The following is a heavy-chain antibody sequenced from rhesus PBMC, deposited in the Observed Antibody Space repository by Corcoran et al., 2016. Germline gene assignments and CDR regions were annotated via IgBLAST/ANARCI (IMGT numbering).Heavy chain of an antibody. CDR1: GYTFTDHY. Sequence: EVQLVQSGAEVKKPGASVKISCKAYGYTFTDHYLNWVRQAPGKVLEWMGRADPDEGEADSAQKVQDRVTSTADRSTDTAYMELSSLRSEDTAVYYCARARIAGTGLDYWGQGVLVTVSS. CDR3: ARARIAGTGLDY. D-gene: IGHD1-14*01. CDR2: ADPDEGEA. J-gene: IGHJ4*01. V-gene: IGHV1-111*02.